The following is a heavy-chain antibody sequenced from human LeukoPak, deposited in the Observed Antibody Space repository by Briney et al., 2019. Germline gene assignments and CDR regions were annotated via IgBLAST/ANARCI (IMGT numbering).Heavy chain of an antibody. D-gene: IGHD6-19*01. Sequence: GGSLRLSCAASGFTFSSYEMNWVRQAPGKGLEWISYISTSGTIIYYADSVKGRFTISRDNAKNSLYLQMNSLRAGDTAVYYCAREIYSSGYAFDICGQGIKVTVSS. CDR2: ISTSGTII. V-gene: IGHV3-48*03. CDR3: AREIYSSGYAFDI. CDR1: GFTFSSYE. J-gene: IGHJ3*02.